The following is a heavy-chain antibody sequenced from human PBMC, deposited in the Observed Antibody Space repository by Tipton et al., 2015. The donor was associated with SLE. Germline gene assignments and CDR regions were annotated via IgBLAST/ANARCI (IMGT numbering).Heavy chain of an antibody. J-gene: IGHJ4*02. CDR3: ARDSGISWLFDN. Sequence: QSGPEVKKPGASVKVSCKASGYTFINYALHWVRQAPGQRLEWMGCINPGNGYTQYPQELQRRLTITRDTSASTVYMELSSLRSEDMAVYYCARDSGISWLFDNWGQGTLVTVSS. V-gene: IGHV1-3*03. CDR1: GYTFINYA. CDR2: INPGNGYT. D-gene: IGHD6-13*01.